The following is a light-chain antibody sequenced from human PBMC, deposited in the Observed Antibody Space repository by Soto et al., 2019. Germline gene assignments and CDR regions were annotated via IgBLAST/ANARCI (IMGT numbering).Light chain of an antibody. V-gene: IGKV1-39*01. Sequence: DIQMTQSPSSLSASVGDRVTITCRASQAIGNYLNWYQQKPGKAPQVLIYGASNLQSGVPSRFSGSGSGTDFTLTISSLQPEDFGTYYCQQTSSAPRTFGHGTKLEIK. CDR2: GAS. J-gene: IGKJ2*01. CDR3: QQTSSAPRT. CDR1: QAIGNY.